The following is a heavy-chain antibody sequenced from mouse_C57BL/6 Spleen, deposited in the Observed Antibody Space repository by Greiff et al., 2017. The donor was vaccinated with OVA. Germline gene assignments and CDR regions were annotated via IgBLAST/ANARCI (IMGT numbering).Heavy chain of an antibody. CDR2: ISSGSSTI. V-gene: IGHV5-17*01. Sequence: DVKLVESGGGLVKPGGSLKLSCAASGFTFSDYGMHWVRQAPEKGLEWVAYISSGSSTIYYADTVKGRFTISRDNAKNTLFLQMTSLRSEDTAMYYCANIYDGYYGIFMDYWGQGTSVTVSS. CDR3: ANIYDGYYGIFMDY. D-gene: IGHD2-3*01. J-gene: IGHJ4*01. CDR1: GFTFSDYG.